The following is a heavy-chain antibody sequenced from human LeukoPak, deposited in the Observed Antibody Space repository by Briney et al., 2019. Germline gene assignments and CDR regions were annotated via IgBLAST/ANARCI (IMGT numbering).Heavy chain of an antibody. V-gene: IGHV3-7*03. CDR3: AKAYSSGWYDGGGEYYYYYMDV. J-gene: IGHJ6*03. CDR1: GFTFSSYW. D-gene: IGHD6-19*01. CDR2: IKQDGSEK. Sequence: GGSLRLSCAASGFTFSSYWMSWVRQAPGKGLEWVANIKQDGSEKYYVDSVKGRFTISRDNAKNSLYLQMNSLRAEDTALYYCAKAYSSGWYDGGGEYYYYYMDVWGKGTTVTVSS.